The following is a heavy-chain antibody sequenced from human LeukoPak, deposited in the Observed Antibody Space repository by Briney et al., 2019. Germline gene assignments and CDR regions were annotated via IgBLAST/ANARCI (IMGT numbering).Heavy chain of an antibody. Sequence: PSRTLSLTCTVSGGSISSSSYYWGWIRQPPGKGLEWIGSIYYSGSTYYNPSLKSRVTISVDTSKNQFSLKLSSVTAADTAVYYCASTPNYYDSSGYPYYYFDYWGQGTLVTVSS. CDR1: GGSISSSSYY. D-gene: IGHD3-22*01. CDR2: IYYSGST. V-gene: IGHV4-39*07. CDR3: ASTPNYYDSSGYPYYYFDY. J-gene: IGHJ4*02.